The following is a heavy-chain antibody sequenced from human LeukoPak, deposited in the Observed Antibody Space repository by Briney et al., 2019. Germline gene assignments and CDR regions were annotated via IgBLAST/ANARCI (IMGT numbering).Heavy chain of an antibody. V-gene: IGHV3-23*01. J-gene: IGHJ5*02. Sequence: GGFLRLSCAASGFTFSSYAMSWVRQAPGKGLEWVSAISGSGGSTYYADSVKGRFTISRDNSKNTLYLQMNSLRAEDTAVYYCARTGWLPGNWFDPWGQGTLVTVSS. CDR2: ISGSGGST. CDR3: ARTGWLPGNWFDP. CDR1: GFTFSSYA. D-gene: IGHD6-19*01.